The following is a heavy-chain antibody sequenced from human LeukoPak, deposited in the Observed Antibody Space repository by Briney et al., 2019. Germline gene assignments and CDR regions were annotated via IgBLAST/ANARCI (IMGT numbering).Heavy chain of an antibody. V-gene: IGHV3-23*01. Sequence: GGSLRLSCAASGFTFSTFAMIWVRQPPGKGLEWVSSIFPSGGEIHYADSVRGRFTISRDNSKSTLSLQMNSLRAEDTAVYYCAKVGLTVTTILDYFDYWGQGTLVTVSS. J-gene: IGHJ4*02. D-gene: IGHD4-11*01. CDR1: GFTFSTFA. CDR2: IFPSGGEI. CDR3: AKVGLTVTTILDYFDY.